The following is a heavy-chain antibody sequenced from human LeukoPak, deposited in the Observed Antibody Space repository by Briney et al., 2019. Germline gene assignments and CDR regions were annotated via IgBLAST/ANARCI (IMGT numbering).Heavy chain of an antibody. Sequence: GAVRVSCMDSGYTFTDYYMHWVRPAPGQGLEWMAWINPNSGGTNYAQKFQGRVTRTRDTSISKAYMELSRLRSDDTAVYYCARDAPGTVTTLLHWFFPWGQGTLVTVSS. CDR1: GYTFTDYY. CDR3: ARDAPGTVTTLLHWFFP. V-gene: IGHV1-2*02. CDR2: INPNSGGT. J-gene: IGHJ5*02. D-gene: IGHD4-17*01.